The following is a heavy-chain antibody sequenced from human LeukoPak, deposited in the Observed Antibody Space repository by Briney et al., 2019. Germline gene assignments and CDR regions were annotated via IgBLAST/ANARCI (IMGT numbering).Heavy chain of an antibody. Sequence: PGGSLRLFCAASGFTFSSYSMNWVRQAPGKGLEWVSYISSSSSTIYYADSVKGRFTISRDNAKNSLYLQMNSLRAEDTAVYYCANTHCDSSPIVWNFWGQGTLVTVSS. V-gene: IGHV3-48*01. CDR3: ANTHCDSSPIVWNF. CDR2: ISSSSSTI. CDR1: GFTFSSYS. J-gene: IGHJ4*02. D-gene: IGHD6-6*01.